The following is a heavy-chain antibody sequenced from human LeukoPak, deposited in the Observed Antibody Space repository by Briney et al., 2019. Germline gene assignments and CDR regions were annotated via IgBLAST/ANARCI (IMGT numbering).Heavy chain of an antibody. CDR3: AKGAYCGGDCYLFAFDI. D-gene: IGHD2-21*02. Sequence: AGSLRLSCAASGFTFSSYAMSWVRQAPGKGLEWVSAISGSGGSTYYADSVKGRFTISRNNSKNTLYLQMNSLRAEDTAVYYCAKGAYCGGDCYLFAFDIWGQGTMVTVSS. CDR2: ISGSGGST. CDR1: GFTFSSYA. J-gene: IGHJ3*02. V-gene: IGHV3-23*01.